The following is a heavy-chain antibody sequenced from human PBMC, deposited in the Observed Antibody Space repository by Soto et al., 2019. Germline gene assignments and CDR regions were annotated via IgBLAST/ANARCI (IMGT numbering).Heavy chain of an antibody. CDR1: GFTFSSYA. V-gene: IGHV3-30-3*01. CDR2: ISYDGSNK. J-gene: IGHJ4*02. D-gene: IGHD1-26*01. Sequence: PGGSLRLSCAASGFTFSSYAMHWVRQSPGKGLEWVAVISYDGSNKYYADSVKGRFTISRDNSKNTLYLQMNSLRAEDTAVYYCARDAGIVGATPDYWGQGTLVTVSS. CDR3: ARDAGIVGATPDY.